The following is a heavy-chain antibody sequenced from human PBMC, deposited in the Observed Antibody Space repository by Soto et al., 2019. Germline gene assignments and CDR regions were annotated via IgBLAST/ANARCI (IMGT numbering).Heavy chain of an antibody. V-gene: IGHV4-34*01. CDR2: INHLGSI. D-gene: IGHD2-8*01. J-gene: IGHJ2*01. CDR3: AREIMPLTNDWYFDL. Sequence: PSETLSLTCVVSGGSLSDYFWSWIRQPPGMALEWIGEINHLGSINYNPSLKSRVTMSVDTSKNQFSLTLNSVTAADTAAYYCAREIMPLTNDWYFDLWGRGTLVTVSS. CDR1: GGSLSDYF.